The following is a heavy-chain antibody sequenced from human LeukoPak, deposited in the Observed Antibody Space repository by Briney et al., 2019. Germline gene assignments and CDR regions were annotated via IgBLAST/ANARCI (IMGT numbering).Heavy chain of an antibody. CDR3: ARGRGQLDLEADFDY. CDR1: GGTFSSYA. CDR2: IIPIFGTA. Sequence: SVTVSCKASGGTFSSYAISWVRQAPGQGLEWMGGIIPIFGTANYAQKFQGRVTITADESTSTAYMELSSLRSEDTAVYYCARGRGQLDLEADFDYWGQGTLVTVSS. V-gene: IGHV1-69*13. J-gene: IGHJ4*02. D-gene: IGHD6-13*01.